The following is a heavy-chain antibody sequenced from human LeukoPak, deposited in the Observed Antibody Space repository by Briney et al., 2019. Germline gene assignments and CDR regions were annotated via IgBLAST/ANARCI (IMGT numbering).Heavy chain of an antibody. CDR3: ARDTNNGLDV. V-gene: IGHV3-11*01. Sequence: GGSLRLSCAASGFTFSDYYINWIRQAPGKGLEWVSHISGSGRLMQYADSVKGRFTITRDNAQNFMSLQMNSLKPEDTAVYYCARDTNNGLDVWGRGTTVTVSS. CDR2: ISGSGRLM. J-gene: IGHJ6*02. CDR1: GFTFSDYY. D-gene: IGHD1-20*01.